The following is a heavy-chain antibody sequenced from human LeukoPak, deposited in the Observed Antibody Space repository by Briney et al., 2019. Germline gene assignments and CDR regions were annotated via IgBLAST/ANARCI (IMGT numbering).Heavy chain of an antibody. Sequence: GGSLRLSCAASGFTFRSYAMHWVRQAPGTGLEWVSFVSYDGNNQYYADSVKGRFTISRDNSKNTLYLQMNSLRTEDTAVYYCAKDAGDQGYFDYWGQGTPVTVSS. CDR3: AKDAGDQGYFDY. D-gene: IGHD3-16*01. CDR2: VSYDGNNQ. CDR1: GFTFRSYA. J-gene: IGHJ4*02. V-gene: IGHV3-30*04.